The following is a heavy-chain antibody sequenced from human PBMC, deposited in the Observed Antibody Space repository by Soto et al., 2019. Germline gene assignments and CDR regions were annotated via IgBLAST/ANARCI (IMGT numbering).Heavy chain of an antibody. CDR1: GFTFSSYA. V-gene: IGHV3-64D*06. CDR2: ISSNGGST. J-gene: IGHJ4*02. D-gene: IGHD5-18*01. Sequence: GGSMRLSCSASGFTFSSYAMHWVRQAPGKGLEYVSAISSNGGSTYYADSVKGRFTISRDNSKNTPYLQMSSLRAEDTAVYYCVKDRGYSYGYVLAYWGQGTLVTVSS. CDR3: VKDRGYSYGYVLAY.